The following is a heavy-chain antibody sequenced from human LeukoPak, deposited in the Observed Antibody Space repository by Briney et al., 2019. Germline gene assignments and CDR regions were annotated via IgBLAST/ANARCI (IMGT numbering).Heavy chain of an antibody. V-gene: IGHV3-21*01. J-gene: IGHJ3*02. CDR1: GFTFSSYE. Sequence: GGSLRLSCVASGFTFSSYEMNRVRQAPGKGLEWVSSISSSSSYIYYADSVKGRFTISRDNAKNSLYLQMNSLRAEDTAVYYCARLNKQQLSWGAFDIWGQGTMVTVSS. D-gene: IGHD6-13*01. CDR2: ISSSSSYI. CDR3: ARLNKQQLSWGAFDI.